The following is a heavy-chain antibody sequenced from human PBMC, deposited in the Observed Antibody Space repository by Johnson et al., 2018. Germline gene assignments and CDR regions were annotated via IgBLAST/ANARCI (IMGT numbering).Heavy chain of an antibody. Sequence: EVQLLESGGGLVLPGRSLRLSCAASGFTFHNFAMHWVRQAPGKGLEWVSGISWHTGSRGYADSVKGRFTISRDNDKNFLYLKMNSLRPEDTALYYCAKDRRVAATLDAVDSWGQGTMVTVYS. J-gene: IGHJ3*02. CDR3: AKDRRVAATLDAVDS. D-gene: IGHD1-26*01. V-gene: IGHV3-9*01. CDR1: GFTFHNFA. CDR2: ISWHTGSR.